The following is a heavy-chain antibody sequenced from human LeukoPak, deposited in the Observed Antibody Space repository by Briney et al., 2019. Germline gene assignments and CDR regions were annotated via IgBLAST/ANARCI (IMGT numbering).Heavy chain of an antibody. CDR3: ARSEGYCSGGSCYSANWFDP. V-gene: IGHV5-51*01. J-gene: IGHJ5*02. Sequence: GEALKISFKGSGCSFTSYWIGWVRPMPGKGLEWMGIIYPGDSDTRYRPSFQGQVTISADKSISPAYLQWSSLKASDTAMYYCARSEGYCSGGSCYSANWFDPWGQGTLVTVSS. CDR1: GCSFTSYW. D-gene: IGHD2-15*01. CDR2: IYPGDSDT.